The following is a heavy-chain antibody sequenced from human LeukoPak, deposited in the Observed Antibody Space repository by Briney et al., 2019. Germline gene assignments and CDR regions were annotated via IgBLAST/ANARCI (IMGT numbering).Heavy chain of an antibody. CDR1: GLIFSDYW. Sequence: GGSLRLSCAASGLIFSDYWMSWARQAPGKGLEWVAHIKQDGSEKYYVDSVKGRFTISRDNAKNSLYLQMNSLRAEDTAVYYCARNSDDYWGQGTLVTVSS. D-gene: IGHD2/OR15-2a*01. CDR3: ARNSDDY. J-gene: IGHJ4*02. CDR2: IKQDGSEK. V-gene: IGHV3-7*01.